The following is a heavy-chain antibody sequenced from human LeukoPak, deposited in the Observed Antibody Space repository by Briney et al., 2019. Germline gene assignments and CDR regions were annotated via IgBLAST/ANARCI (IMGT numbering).Heavy chain of an antibody. D-gene: IGHD4-11*01. V-gene: IGHV4-61*02. J-gene: IGHJ6*03. CDR2: IYTSEST. Sequence: PSQTLSLTCTVSGDSISSGSYYWSWIRQPAGKGLEWIGRIYTSESTNYNPSLKSRVTISVDTSKNQFSLKLSSVTAADTAVYYCARGYSYYYYYMDVWGKGTTVTVSS. CDR3: ARGYSYYYYYMDV. CDR1: GDSISSGSYY.